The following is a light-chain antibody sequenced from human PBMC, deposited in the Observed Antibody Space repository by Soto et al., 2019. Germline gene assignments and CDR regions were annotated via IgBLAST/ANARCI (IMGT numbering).Light chain of an antibody. CDR3: QVRTSWPPGST. J-gene: IGKJ4*01. Sequence: EIVLTQSPGSLSLSPGEGATLSCRASQTVGYYLAWYQHKPGQAPRLLMSDASNRAIGVPARFSGSVSGTDFTLTIRSLQPDDFAVYYCQVRTSWPPGSTFGGGTRVEFK. CDR2: DAS. V-gene: IGKV3-11*01. CDR1: QTVGYY.